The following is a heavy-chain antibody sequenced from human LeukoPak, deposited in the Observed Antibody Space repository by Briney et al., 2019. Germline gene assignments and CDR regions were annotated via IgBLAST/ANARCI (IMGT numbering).Heavy chain of an antibody. CDR3: AKGGAAAFDI. Sequence: GGSLRLSCAASGFTFSSYSMQWVRQTPGKGLEWVGIMSNSGENTFYGEAVKGRFTISRDNSKNTLYLQMNSLRAEDTAVYYCAKGGAAAFDIWGQGTMVTVSS. CDR1: GFTFSSYS. V-gene: IGHV3-30*18. D-gene: IGHD3-16*01. J-gene: IGHJ3*02. CDR2: MSNSGENT.